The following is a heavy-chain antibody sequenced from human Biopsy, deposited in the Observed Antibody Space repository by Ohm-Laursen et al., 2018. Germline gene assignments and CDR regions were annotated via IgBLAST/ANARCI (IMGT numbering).Heavy chain of an antibody. CDR1: DASAGSGRYY. D-gene: IGHD3-10*01. V-gene: IGHV4-61*01. J-gene: IGHJ3*02. CDR3: ARAPADQYAARNYYSSHAFDM. Sequence: SQTLSLTCTVSDASAGSGRYYWTWNRQPPRKPLEWIGYFYSSGTTRYNPSLESRLSISMDTSKNEVSLRLTSMTAADTAVYFCARAPADQYAARNYYSSHAFDMWGQGTKVTVSS. CDR2: FYSSGTT.